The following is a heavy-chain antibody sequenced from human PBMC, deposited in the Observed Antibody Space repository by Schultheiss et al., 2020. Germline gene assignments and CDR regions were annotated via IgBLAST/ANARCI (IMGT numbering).Heavy chain of an antibody. Sequence: GGSLRLSCAASGFTFSSYAMIWVRQAPGKGLEWVAVIWYDGRNKDYADSVKGRFTISRDNSKNTVFLQLNSLRAEDTAVYYCARGRGGSYFVDYWGQGTLVTVSS. J-gene: IGHJ4*02. V-gene: IGHV3-33*08. CDR1: GFTFSSYA. D-gene: IGHD1-26*01. CDR3: ARGRGGSYFVDY. CDR2: IWYDGRNK.